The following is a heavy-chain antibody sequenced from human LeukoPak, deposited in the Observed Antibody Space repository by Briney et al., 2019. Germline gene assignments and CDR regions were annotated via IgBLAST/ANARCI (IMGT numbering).Heavy chain of an antibody. CDR3: ARAPFYYGLWSGHFDY. CDR2: ISPSATSI. J-gene: IGHJ4*02. Sequence: GGSLSLSCAASGFTFIDYYMSWLRQAPGKGLQLLSFISPSATSIHYADSVRGRFTISRDNGKNSLDLQMNSLRAEDTAVYFCARAPFYYGLWSGHFDYWGQGSLVTVSS. D-gene: IGHD3-3*01. V-gene: IGHV3-11*01. CDR1: GFTFIDYY.